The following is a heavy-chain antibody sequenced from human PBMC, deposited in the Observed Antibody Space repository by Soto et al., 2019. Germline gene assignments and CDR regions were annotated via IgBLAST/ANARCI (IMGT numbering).Heavy chain of an antibody. V-gene: IGHV4-59*01. Sequence: QVQLQESGPGLVKPSETLSLTCTVSGGSISSYYWSWIRQPPGKGLEWIGYIYYSGSTNYNPSLKSRVTISVDTSKNQFSLKLSSVTAADTAVYYCATLGLGDYEENWFDPWGQGTLVTVSS. CDR3: ATLGLGDYEENWFDP. J-gene: IGHJ5*02. CDR2: IYYSGST. D-gene: IGHD4-17*01. CDR1: GGSISSYY.